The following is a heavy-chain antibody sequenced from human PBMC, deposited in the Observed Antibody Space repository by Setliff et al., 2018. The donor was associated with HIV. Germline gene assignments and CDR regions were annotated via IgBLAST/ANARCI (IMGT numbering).Heavy chain of an antibody. Sequence: PSETLSLTCTVSDSAMDSYYWSWVRQSPGRGLEYIGYIYWTGKTDYNPSLKSRVTISVDTSKNQFSLKLSSVTAADTALYYCARDQADTYNYLLSGAFDFWGQGTMVTVSS. CDR1: DSAMDSYY. V-gene: IGHV4-59*12. D-gene: IGHD3-10*01. J-gene: IGHJ3*01. CDR3: ARDQADTYNYLLSGAFDF. CDR2: IYWTGKT.